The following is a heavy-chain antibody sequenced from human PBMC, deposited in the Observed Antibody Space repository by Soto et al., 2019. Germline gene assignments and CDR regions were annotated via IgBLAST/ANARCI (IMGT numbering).Heavy chain of an antibody. CDR3: ARDRGRCGGDCQSNPPEYYFDY. CDR1: GGSISSYY. J-gene: IGHJ4*02. CDR2: IYYSGST. V-gene: IGHV4-59*01. Sequence: SETLSLTCTVSGGSISSYYWSWIRQPPGKGLKWIGYIYYSGSTNYNPSLKSRVTISVDTSKNQFSLKLSSVTAADTAVYYCARDRGRCGGDCQSNPPEYYFDYWGQGTLVTVSS. D-gene: IGHD2-21*02.